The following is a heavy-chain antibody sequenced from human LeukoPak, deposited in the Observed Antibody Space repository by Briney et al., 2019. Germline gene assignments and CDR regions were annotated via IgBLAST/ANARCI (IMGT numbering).Heavy chain of an antibody. CDR1: GYTFTRHW. CDR2: IYPDDSDT. CDR3: ARSLSYYDSSGFDY. J-gene: IGHJ4*02. V-gene: IGHV5-51*01. D-gene: IGHD3-22*01. Sequence: GESLKISCKASGYTFTRHWIGWVRQMPGKGLEWMGVIYPDDSDTRYSPSFQGQVTISADKSISTAYLQWSSLKASDTAMYYCARSLSYYDSSGFDYWGQGTLVTVSS.